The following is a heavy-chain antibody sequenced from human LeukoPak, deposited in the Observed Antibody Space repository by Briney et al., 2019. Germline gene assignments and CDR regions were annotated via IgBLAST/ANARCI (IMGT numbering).Heavy chain of an antibody. Sequence: SETLSLTCTVSGGSIRSYYWSWIRQPPGKGLQWIGYIYYSGSTKYNPSLKSRVTISVDTSNNHFSLRLSSVTAADTAVYYCARHSSYYGGNFDYWGRGKLVTVSS. J-gene: IGHJ4*02. V-gene: IGHV4-59*08. CDR1: GGSIRSYY. D-gene: IGHD4-23*01. CDR2: IYYSGST. CDR3: ARHSSYYGGNFDY.